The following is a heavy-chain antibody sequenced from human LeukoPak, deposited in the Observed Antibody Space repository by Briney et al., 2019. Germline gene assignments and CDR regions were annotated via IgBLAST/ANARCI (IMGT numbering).Heavy chain of an antibody. D-gene: IGHD6-6*01. Sequence: GASVKVSCKASGYIFTNYYMHWVRQAPGQGLEWMGIINPSGGSTSYAQKFQGRVTMTRDTSTSTVYMELSSLRSDDTAVYYCARTAARRFDYWGQGTLVTVSS. CDR1: GYIFTNYY. J-gene: IGHJ4*02. CDR3: ARTAARRFDY. CDR2: INPSGGST. V-gene: IGHV1-46*01.